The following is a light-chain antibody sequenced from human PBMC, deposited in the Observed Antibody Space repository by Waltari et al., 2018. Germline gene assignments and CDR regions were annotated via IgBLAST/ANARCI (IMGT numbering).Light chain of an antibody. Sequence: QSVLTQPPSASGSPGQRVTISCSGSSSNIGSNTVNWYQHLPGTAPKLLIYSNNHRPSGVPDRFSGPKSGTSASLAIGGLQSEDEADYYCAVWDDSLNGVVFGGGTKLTVL. CDR3: AVWDDSLNGVV. CDR1: SSNIGSNT. CDR2: SNN. J-gene: IGLJ2*01. V-gene: IGLV1-44*01.